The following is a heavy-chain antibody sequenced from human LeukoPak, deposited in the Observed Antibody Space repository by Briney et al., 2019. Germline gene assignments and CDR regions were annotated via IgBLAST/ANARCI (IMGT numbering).Heavy chain of an antibody. D-gene: IGHD3-3*01. CDR2: IGGSGGST. CDR3: AKSVAIYFYYGLDV. V-gene: IGHV3-23*01. Sequence: GGSLRLSCAASGFTFSSYAMSWVRQTPGKGLEWVSAIGGSGGSTYYADSVKGRFTISRDNSKNTLFLQMDSLRAEDTAPYYCAKSVAIYFYYGLDVWGQGTMVTVSS. J-gene: IGHJ6*02. CDR1: GFTFSSYA.